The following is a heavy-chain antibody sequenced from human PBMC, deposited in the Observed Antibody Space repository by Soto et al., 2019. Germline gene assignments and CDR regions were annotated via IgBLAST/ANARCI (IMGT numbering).Heavy chain of an antibody. Sequence: PGWSLRLSCASSGFTFINYGMHWVRQAPGKGLEWVAIIWHDGNNKYYADSVRGRFIISRDNSKNRLYLQMNSLRAEDTAVYYCASDLVGASDSYGLDVWGQGTPVTVSS. V-gene: IGHV3-33*01. J-gene: IGHJ6*02. CDR1: GFTFINYG. D-gene: IGHD1-26*01. CDR3: ASDLVGASDSYGLDV. CDR2: IWHDGNNK.